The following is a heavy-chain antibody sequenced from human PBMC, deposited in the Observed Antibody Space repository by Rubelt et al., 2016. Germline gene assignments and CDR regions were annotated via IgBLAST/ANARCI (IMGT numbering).Heavy chain of an antibody. CDR2: IDWVDDK. CDR1: GFSLSTSGMC. CDR3: ARILLPDYYDSSGGMDV. D-gene: IGHD3-22*01. Sequence: QVTLRESGPALVKPTQTLTLTCTFSGFSLSTSGMCVSWIRQPPGKALEWLARIDWVDDKYYSTSLKTRLIISKDTSKNQVVLTMTNMDPVDTATYYCARILLPDYYDSSGGMDVWGQGTTVTVSS. J-gene: IGHJ6*02. V-gene: IGHV2-70*15.